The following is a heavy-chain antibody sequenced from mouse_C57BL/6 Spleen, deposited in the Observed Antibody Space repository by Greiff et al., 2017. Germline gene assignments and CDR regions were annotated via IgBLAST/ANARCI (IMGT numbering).Heavy chain of an antibody. CDR2: ISDGGSYT. V-gene: IGHV5-4*01. CDR3: ARDRYGNYRYYFDY. D-gene: IGHD2-1*01. J-gene: IGHJ2*01. Sequence: EVKLMESGGGLVKPGGSLKLSCAASGFTFSSYAMSWVRQTPEKRLEWVATISDGGSYTYYPDNVKGRFTISRDNAKNNLYLQMSHLKSEDTAMYYCARDRYGNYRYYFDYWGQGTTLTVSS. CDR1: GFTFSSYA.